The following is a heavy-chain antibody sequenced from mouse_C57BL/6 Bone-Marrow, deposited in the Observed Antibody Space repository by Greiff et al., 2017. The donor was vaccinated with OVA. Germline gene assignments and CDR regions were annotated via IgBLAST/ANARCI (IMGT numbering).Heavy chain of an antibody. CDR3: ARQGGDGYLDY. CDR1: GFTFSDYG. V-gene: IGHV5-15*01. D-gene: IGHD2-3*01. J-gene: IGHJ2*01. CDR2: ISNLAYSI. Sequence: EVHLVESGGGLVQPGGSLKLSCAASGFTFSDYGMAWVRQAPRKGPEWVAFISNLAYSIYYADTVTGRFTISRENAKNTLYLEMSSLRSEDTAMYYCARQGGDGYLDYWGQGTTLTVSS.